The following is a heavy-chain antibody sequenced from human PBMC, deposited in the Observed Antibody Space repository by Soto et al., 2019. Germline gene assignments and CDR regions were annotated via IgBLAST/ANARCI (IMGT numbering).Heavy chain of an antibody. D-gene: IGHD3-10*01. Sequence: EVQLVESGGGLVQPGGSLRLSCAASGFSFSSSWMHWVRQGPGKGLVWVSRINSDGSSTKYVDSVQGRFTISRDNAKDRMYLQMINLRAEDTAVYYCARDEMVRGRDSNWFDPWGYGTLVTVSS. V-gene: IGHV3-74*01. CDR1: GFSFSSSW. CDR2: INSDGSST. J-gene: IGHJ5*02. CDR3: ARDEMVRGRDSNWFDP.